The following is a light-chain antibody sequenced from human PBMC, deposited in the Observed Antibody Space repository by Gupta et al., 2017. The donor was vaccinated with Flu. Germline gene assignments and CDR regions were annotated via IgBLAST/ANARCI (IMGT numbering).Light chain of an antibody. J-gene: IGKJ2*01. CDR3: QQYNNWPYT. Sequence: IVMTQSSATFSVSPGERATLSCRASQSVNNNLAWYQQKPGQAPRLLIYGASTRATGISARFSGTGSGTEFTLTLSSLTSEDCAVYYCQQYNNWPYTFGQGTNLEIK. CDR2: GAS. V-gene: IGKV3-15*01. CDR1: QSVNNN.